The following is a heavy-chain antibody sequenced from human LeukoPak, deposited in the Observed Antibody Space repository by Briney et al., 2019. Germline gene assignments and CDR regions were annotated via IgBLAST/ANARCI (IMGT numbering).Heavy chain of an antibody. CDR3: ARKAGHGYGMDV. CDR2: ISASGDYT. V-gene: IGHV3-23*01. D-gene: IGHD6-19*01. J-gene: IGHJ6*02. CDR1: GFTFSSFA. Sequence: GGSLRLSCAASGFTFSSFAMNWVRQAPGKGLEGVSSISASGDYTYYADSVKGRFTISRDNSRDTLYLQMNSLRVEDTAVYYCARKAGHGYGMDVWGQGTTVTVSS.